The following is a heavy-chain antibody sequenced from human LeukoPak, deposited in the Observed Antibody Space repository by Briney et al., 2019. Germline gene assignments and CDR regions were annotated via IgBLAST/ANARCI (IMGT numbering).Heavy chain of an antibody. CDR1: GFTFSSYA. D-gene: IGHD6-13*01. V-gene: IGHV3-23*01. CDR3: AKAQQQLVLSYFDY. Sequence: PGGSLRLSCAASGFTFSSYAMSWVREAPGKGVEWVSAISGSGGSTYYADSVKNRFTISRDNSTNTLYLQLNSLRAEDTAVYYCAKAQQQLVLSYFDYWGQGTLVTVSS. CDR2: ISGSGGST. J-gene: IGHJ4*02.